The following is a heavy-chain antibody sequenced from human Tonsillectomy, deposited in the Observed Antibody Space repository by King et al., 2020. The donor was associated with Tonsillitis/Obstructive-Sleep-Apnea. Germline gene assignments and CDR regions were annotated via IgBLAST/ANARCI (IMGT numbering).Heavy chain of an antibody. V-gene: IGHV4-34*01. J-gene: IGHJ4*02. D-gene: IGHD3-10*01. CDR1: GGSFSGYY. CDR3: ARAVXSGSGLDY. CDR2: INHSGST. Sequence: VQLQQWGAGLLKPSETLSLTCAVYGGSFSGYYWSWIRQPPGKGLEWIGEINHSGSTNYNPSLKSRVTISVDTSKNQFSLKLSSVTAADTAVYYCARAVXSGSGLDYWGQGTLVTVSS.